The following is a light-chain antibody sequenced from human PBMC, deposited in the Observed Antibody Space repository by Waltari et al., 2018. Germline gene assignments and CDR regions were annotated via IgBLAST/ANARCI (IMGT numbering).Light chain of an antibody. V-gene: IGLV3-21*02. CDR1: NIGSSS. J-gene: IGLJ3*02. CDR3: QVWDSNSDQWV. Sequence: SYVLTQPPSVSVASGQTARIPCGGNNIGSSSLPWYRQKPGQAPVLVVYDDSDRPSGIPERFSGSNSGNTATLTITRVEAGDEADYYCQVWDSNSDQWVFGVGTQVTVL. CDR2: DDS.